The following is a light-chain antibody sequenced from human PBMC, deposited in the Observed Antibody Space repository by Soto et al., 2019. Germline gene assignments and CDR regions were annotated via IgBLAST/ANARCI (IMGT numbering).Light chain of an antibody. Sequence: EIVMTQSPATLSVSPGERATLSCRASQSISNNLAWYFQKPGQAPRLLIYGASTRATGIPARFSGSGSGTEFTLTISSLQSEDFALYYCQQYNNWRPYTFGQGTKLEIK. V-gene: IGKV3-15*01. CDR3: QQYNNWRPYT. CDR2: GAS. J-gene: IGKJ2*01. CDR1: QSISNN.